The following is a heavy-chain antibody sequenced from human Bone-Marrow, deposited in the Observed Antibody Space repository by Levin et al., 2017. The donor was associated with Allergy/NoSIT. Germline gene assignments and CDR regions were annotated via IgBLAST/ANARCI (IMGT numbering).Heavy chain of an antibody. CDR1: GFTFSDAW. CDR3: TAAEYSSSWDFDY. Sequence: GESLKISCAASGFTFSDAWMSWVRQAPGKGLEWVGRIKSKANGEAIDYAAPVKGRFTISRDDSGNTLYLHMTSLKTEDAAVYYCTAAEYSSSWDFDYWGQGTLVTVSS. V-gene: IGHV3-15*01. J-gene: IGHJ4*02. CDR2: IKSKANGEAI. D-gene: IGHD6-13*01.